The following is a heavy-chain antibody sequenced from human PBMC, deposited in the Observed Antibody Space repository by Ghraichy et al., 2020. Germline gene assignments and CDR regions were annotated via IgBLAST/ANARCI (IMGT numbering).Heavy chain of an antibody. J-gene: IGHJ3*02. D-gene: IGHD3-22*01. CDR2: IIPILGIA. CDR1: GGTFSSYA. V-gene: IGHV1-69*04. Sequence: SVKVSCKASGGTFSSYAISWVRQAPGQGLEWMGRIIPILGIANYAQKFQGRVTITADKSTSTAYMELSSLRSEDTAVYYCARGGTMIVASDAFDIWGQGTMVTVSS. CDR3: ARGGTMIVASDAFDI.